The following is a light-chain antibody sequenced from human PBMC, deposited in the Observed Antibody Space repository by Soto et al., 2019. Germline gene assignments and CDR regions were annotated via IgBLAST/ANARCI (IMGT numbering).Light chain of an antibody. V-gene: IGKV1-9*01. CDR1: QGISTY. CDR2: AAS. CDR3: QQLNNYVLT. Sequence: DIQLTQSPSFLSASVGDRVTITWRASQGISTYLAWYQQKPGRAPKLLIYAASTLQSGVPSRFSGSGSGTEFTLTISSLQPEDFATYYCQQLNNYVLTFGGGTKVDIK. J-gene: IGKJ4*01.